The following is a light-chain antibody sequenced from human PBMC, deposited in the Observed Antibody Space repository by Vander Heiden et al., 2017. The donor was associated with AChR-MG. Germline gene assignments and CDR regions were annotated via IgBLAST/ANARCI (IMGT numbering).Light chain of an antibody. CDR2: RNN. CDR1: SSNIGSNY. Sequence: QSVLTQPPSASGTPGQRVTISCSGSSSNIGSNYVYWYQQLPGTAPKLRIYRNNQRPSGVPDRFSGSKSGTSASLAISGLRSEDEADYYCAAWDDSRGVFGGGTKLTVL. CDR3: AAWDDSRGV. V-gene: IGLV1-47*01. J-gene: IGLJ2*01.